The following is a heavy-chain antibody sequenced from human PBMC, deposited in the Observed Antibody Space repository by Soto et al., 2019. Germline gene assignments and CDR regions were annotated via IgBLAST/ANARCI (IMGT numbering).Heavy chain of an antibody. CDR2: IIPIFGTA. J-gene: IGHJ6*02. CDR3: ATGYYYGSGSYDPYGMDV. V-gene: IGHV1-69*12. CDR1: GGTFSSYA. D-gene: IGHD3-10*01. Sequence: QVQLVQSGAEVKKPGSSVKVSCKASGGTFSSYAISWVRQAPGQGLEWMGGIIPIFGTANYAQKFQGRVTITADEPTGTAYMELSSLRSEDTAVDYCATGYYYGSGSYDPYGMDVWGQGTTVTVSS.